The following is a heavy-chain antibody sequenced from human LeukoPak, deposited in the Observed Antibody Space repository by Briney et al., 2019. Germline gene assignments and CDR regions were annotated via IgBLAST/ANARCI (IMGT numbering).Heavy chain of an antibody. CDR3: AAALPPQLVATK. V-gene: IGHV1-58*01. J-gene: IGHJ4*02. D-gene: IGHD6-6*01. Sequence: SVKVSCKASGFTFTSSAVQWVRQARGQRLEWIGWIVVGSGNTNYAQKFQERVTITRDMSTSTAYMELSSLRSEDTAVYYCAAALPPQLVATKWGQGTLVTVSS. CDR1: GFTFTSSA. CDR2: IVVGSGNT.